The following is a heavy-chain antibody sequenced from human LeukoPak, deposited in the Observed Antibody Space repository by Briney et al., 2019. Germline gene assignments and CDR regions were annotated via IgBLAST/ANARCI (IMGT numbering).Heavy chain of an antibody. J-gene: IGHJ5*02. CDR1: GGTLNSHT. Sequence: SVKVSCKASGGTLNSHTFSWVRQAPGQGLEWMGRITPIIDSAKYAQNFQDRVSITADKSTSTVYMELSSLRSEDTAVYFCARVNLRGSQYNWFDPWGQGTLVTVSS. CDR3: ARVNLRGSQYNWFDP. CDR2: ITPIIDSA. V-gene: IGHV1-69*08. D-gene: IGHD1-26*01.